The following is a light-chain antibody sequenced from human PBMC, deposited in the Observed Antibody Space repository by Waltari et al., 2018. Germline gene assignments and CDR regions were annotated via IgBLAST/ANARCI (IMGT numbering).Light chain of an antibody. CDR1: QSISSW. CDR3: QQYKSYWT. CDR2: DAS. J-gene: IGKJ1*01. V-gene: IGKV1-5*01. Sequence: DIQMTQSPSTLSASVGDRVTITCRASQSISSWLAWYQQRPGKAPNLLISDASTLETGVPSRFSGSGSGTEFTLTISSLQPDDFATYFCQQYKSYWTFGQGTKVEIK.